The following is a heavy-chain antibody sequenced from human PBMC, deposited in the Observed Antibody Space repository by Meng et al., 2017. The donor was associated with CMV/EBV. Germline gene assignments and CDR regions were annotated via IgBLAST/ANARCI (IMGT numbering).Heavy chain of an antibody. V-gene: IGHV1-8*03. CDR1: GYTFTSYD. Sequence: ASVKVSCKASGYTFTSYDINWVRQATGQGLEWMGWMNPNSGNTGYAQKFQGRVTITRNTSISTAYMELSSLRSEDTAVYYCARGGDILTGYYYRWGMDVWGQGTTVTVSS. J-gene: IGHJ6*02. CDR3: ARGGDILTGYYYRWGMDV. D-gene: IGHD3-9*01. CDR2: MNPNSGNT.